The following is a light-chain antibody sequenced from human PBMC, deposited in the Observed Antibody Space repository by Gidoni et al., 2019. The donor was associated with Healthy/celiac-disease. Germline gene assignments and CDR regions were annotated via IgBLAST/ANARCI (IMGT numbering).Light chain of an antibody. Sequence: IVLTQSPGTLSWSPGERATPACRASQSVSSSYLAGYQQKPGQAPRRLIYGASSRATGIPDRFSGSGSGTDFTLTIRRLEPEDCAVYYCQQYGSSPWTFGQGTKVEIK. CDR3: QQYGSSPWT. V-gene: IGKV3-20*01. CDR2: GAS. CDR1: QSVSSSY. J-gene: IGKJ1*01.